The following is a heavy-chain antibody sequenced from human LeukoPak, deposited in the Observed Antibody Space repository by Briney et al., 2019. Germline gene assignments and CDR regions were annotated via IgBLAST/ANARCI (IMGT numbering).Heavy chain of an antibody. CDR1: GGSISFYY. CDR3: ARVGPDVDTAMVFDY. J-gene: IGHJ4*02. V-gene: IGHV4-59*01. Sequence: IPSETLSLTCTVSGGSISFYYWSWIRQPPGKGLEWIGYVYYSGSTNYNPSLKNRVTISVDTSKNQFSLKLRSVTAADTAVYYCARVGPDVDTAMVFDYWGQGTLVTVSS. CDR2: VYYSGST. D-gene: IGHD5-18*01.